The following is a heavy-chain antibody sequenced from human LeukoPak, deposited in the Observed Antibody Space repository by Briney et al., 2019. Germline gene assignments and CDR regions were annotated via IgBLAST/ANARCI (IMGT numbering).Heavy chain of an antibody. CDR3: AREEHSSGWYGFVSYYFDY. CDR1: GYTFTGYY. Sequence: GASVKVSCKASGYTFTGYYMHWVRQAPGQGLEWMGWISAYNGNTNYAQKLQGRVTMTTDTSTSTAYMELRSLRSDDTAVYYCAREEHSSGWYGFVSYYFDYWGQGTLVTVSS. V-gene: IGHV1-18*04. J-gene: IGHJ4*02. CDR2: ISAYNGNT. D-gene: IGHD6-19*01.